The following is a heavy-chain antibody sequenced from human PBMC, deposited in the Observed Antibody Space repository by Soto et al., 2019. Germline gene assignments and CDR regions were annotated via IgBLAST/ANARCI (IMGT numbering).Heavy chain of an antibody. V-gene: IGHV3-23*01. CDR1: GFTFSSYA. Sequence: GSLRLSCAASGFTFSSYAMSWVRQAPGKGLEWVSAISGSGGSTYYADSVKGRFTISRDNSKNTLYLQMNSLRAEDTAVYYCAKDHQAEYDFWSGYSIDYWGQGTLVTVSS. CDR3: AKDHQAEYDFWSGYSIDY. J-gene: IGHJ4*02. CDR2: ISGSGGST. D-gene: IGHD3-3*01.